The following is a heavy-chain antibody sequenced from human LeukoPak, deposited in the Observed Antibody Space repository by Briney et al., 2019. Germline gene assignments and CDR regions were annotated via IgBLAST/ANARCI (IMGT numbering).Heavy chain of an antibody. D-gene: IGHD3-3*01. Sequence: GGSLRLSCAASGFTFSSYGMYWVRQAPGKGLEWVAYIWFDGSRNYYADSVKGQFTISRDNSKNTLYLQMNSLRAEDTAVYYCARYSYYDFWSGYMDVWGKGTTVTVSS. CDR2: IWFDGSRN. V-gene: IGHV3-33*07. J-gene: IGHJ6*03. CDR1: GFTFSSYG. CDR3: ARYSYYDFWSGYMDV.